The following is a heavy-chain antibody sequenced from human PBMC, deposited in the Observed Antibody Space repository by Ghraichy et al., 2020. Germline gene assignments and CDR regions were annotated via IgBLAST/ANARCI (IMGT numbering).Heavy chain of an antibody. CDR1: GYTFTGYY. J-gene: IGHJ4*02. V-gene: IGHV1-2*02. CDR2: INPNSGGT. D-gene: IGHD3-3*01. CDR3: AREEKGRYDFWSGYQTHPNHFDY. Sequence: ASVKVSCKASGYTFTGYYMHWVRQAPGQGLEWMGWINPNSGGTNYAQKFQGRVTMTRDTSISTAYMELSRLRSDDTAVYYCAREEKGRYDFWSGYQTHPNHFDYWGQGTLVTVSS.